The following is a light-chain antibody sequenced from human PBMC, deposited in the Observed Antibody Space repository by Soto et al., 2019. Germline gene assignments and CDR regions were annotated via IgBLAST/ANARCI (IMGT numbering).Light chain of an antibody. Sequence: QSALTQPASVSGSPGQSITISCTGTSSDVGGYNYVSWYQQHPGKAPKLMIYDVSNRPSGVSNRFSGSKSGNTASLTISGLKAEDEDDYYCSSYTSGSTPVFGGGTQLTVL. CDR1: SSDVGGYNY. J-gene: IGLJ2*01. V-gene: IGLV2-14*01. CDR2: DVS. CDR3: SSYTSGSTPV.